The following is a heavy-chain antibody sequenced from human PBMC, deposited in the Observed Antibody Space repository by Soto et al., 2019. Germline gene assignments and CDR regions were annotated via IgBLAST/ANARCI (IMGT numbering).Heavy chain of an antibody. CDR1: GYAFTSYN. CDR2: IIPIFGTG. CDR3: ARGLERRTDAFDI. Sequence: SGKVSWKAAGYAFTSYNISWERLAPGQGLGWMGGIIPIFGTGNYAQKFQGRVTSTADESTSTAYMELSSLRSEDTAVYYCARGLERRTDAFDIWGQGTMVTVSS. V-gene: IGHV1-69*13. J-gene: IGHJ3*02. D-gene: IGHD1-1*01.